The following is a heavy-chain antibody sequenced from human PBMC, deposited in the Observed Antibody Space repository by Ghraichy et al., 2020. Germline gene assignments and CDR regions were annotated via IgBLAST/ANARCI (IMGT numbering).Heavy chain of an antibody. Sequence: LSLTCAASGFTFSSYGMHWVRQAPGKGLEWVALISHDGSNKYYADSVKGRFTISRDNSKNTLYLQMNSLRDEDTAVYYCAKRACTSISCAPVYYDHWGQGTLVTVSS. V-gene: IGHV3-30*18. J-gene: IGHJ4*02. CDR1: GFTFSSYG. CDR2: ISHDGSNK. CDR3: AKRACTSISCAPVYYDH. D-gene: IGHD2-2*01.